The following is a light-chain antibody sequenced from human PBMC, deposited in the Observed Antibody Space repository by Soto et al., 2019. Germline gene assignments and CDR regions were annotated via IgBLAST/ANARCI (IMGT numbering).Light chain of an antibody. J-gene: IGLJ3*02. V-gene: IGLV7-43*01. CDR2: SIN. Sequence: QSVVTQEPSVTVSPGETVTLTCAASTGAVTSGYYQNWFQQKPGQAPRPLIYSINNKPSWTPARFSGSILGATAALTLSGVQPEDEAEYYCLLYYDGAQVFGGGTKVTVL. CDR3: LLYYDGAQV. CDR1: TGAVTSGYY.